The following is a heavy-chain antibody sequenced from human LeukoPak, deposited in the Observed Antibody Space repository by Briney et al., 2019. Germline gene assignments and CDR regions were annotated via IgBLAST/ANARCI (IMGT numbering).Heavy chain of an antibody. Sequence: PSETPSLTCTVSGYSISSGYYWGWIRQPPGKGLEWIGAIYHSGNTYYNPSLKSRVTISVDTSKNQFSLKLSSVTAADTAVYYCARRTVYCSSASCYTGGAIDYWGQGTLVTVSS. D-gene: IGHD2-2*02. CDR1: GYSISSGYY. J-gene: IGHJ4*02. CDR3: ARRTVYCSSASCYTGGAIDY. V-gene: IGHV4-38-2*02. CDR2: IYHSGNT.